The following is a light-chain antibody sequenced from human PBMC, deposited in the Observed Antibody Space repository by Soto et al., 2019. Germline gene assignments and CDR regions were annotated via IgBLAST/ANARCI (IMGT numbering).Light chain of an antibody. Sequence: QSVLTQPPSASGTPGQRVTISCSGSSSNIGSNTVNWYQQFPGTAPKLLIYTDDQRPSGVPDRFSGSKSGTSASLAISWLQSEDESDYYCAAWDDSLDGWVFGGGTQLTVL. CDR3: AAWDDSLDGWV. V-gene: IGLV1-44*01. J-gene: IGLJ3*02. CDR1: SSNIGSNT. CDR2: TDD.